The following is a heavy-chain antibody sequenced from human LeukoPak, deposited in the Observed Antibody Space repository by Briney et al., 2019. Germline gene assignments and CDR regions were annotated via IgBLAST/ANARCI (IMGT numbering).Heavy chain of an antibody. V-gene: IGHV4-4*08. J-gene: IGHJ4*02. CDR3: ARRGYFDY. CDR2: IYNSGST. D-gene: IGHD3-10*01. Sequence: SETLSLTCTVSGGSISGYYWRWIRQPPGKGLEWMGYIYNSGSTNYNPSLKSRVTISLDTSKNQFSLNLSSVTAADTAVYYCARRGYFDYWGQGTLVTVSS. CDR1: GGSISGYY.